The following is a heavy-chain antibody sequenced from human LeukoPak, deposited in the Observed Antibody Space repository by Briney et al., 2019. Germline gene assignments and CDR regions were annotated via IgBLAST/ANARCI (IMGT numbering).Heavy chain of an antibody. CDR1: GGSFSGYY. V-gene: IGHV4-34*01. Sequence: SETLSLTCAVYGGSFSGYYWSWIRQPPGKGLEWIGEINHSGSTNYNPSLKSRVTISVDTSKNQFSLKLSSVTAADTAVYYCARGYSSSWPFFDYWGQGTLVTVSS. CDR2: INHSGST. J-gene: IGHJ4*02. CDR3: ARGYSSSWPFFDY. D-gene: IGHD6-13*01.